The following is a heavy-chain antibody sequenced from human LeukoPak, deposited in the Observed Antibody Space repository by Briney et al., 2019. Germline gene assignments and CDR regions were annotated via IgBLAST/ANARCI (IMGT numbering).Heavy chain of an antibody. V-gene: IGHV4-39*07. CDR3: ARERMGDNWFDP. J-gene: IGHJ5*02. CDR2: IYYSGST. D-gene: IGHD1-26*01. CDR1: GGSISSSSYY. Sequence: SETLSLTCTVSGGSISSSSYYWGWIRQPPGKGLEWIGSIYYSGSTYYNPSLKSRVTISVDTSKNQFSLKLSSVTAADTAVYYCARERMGDNWFDPWGQGTLVTVSS.